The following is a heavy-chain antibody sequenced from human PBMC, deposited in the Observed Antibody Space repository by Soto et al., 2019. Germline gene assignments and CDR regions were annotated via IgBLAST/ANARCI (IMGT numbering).Heavy chain of an antibody. CDR2: IYHSGST. V-gene: IGHV4-30-2*01. D-gene: IGHD3-3*01. J-gene: IGHJ4*02. CDR1: GGSISSGGYS. Sequence: SETLSLTCAVSGGSISSGGYSWSWIRQPPGKGLEWIGYIYHSGSTYFNPSLKSRVTISVDRSKNQFSLKLSSVTAADTAVYYGARVADFWSGPYFDYWGQGTLVTVSS. CDR3: ARVADFWSGPYFDY.